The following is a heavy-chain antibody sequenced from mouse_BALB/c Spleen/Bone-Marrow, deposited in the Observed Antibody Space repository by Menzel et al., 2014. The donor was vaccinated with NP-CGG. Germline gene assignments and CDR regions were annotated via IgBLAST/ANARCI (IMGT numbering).Heavy chain of an antibody. CDR1: GYTFTSYW. CDR2: IYPSDSYT. Sequence: QVQLQQPGAELVRPGASVKLSCRASGYTFTSYWINWVKQRPGQGLEWIGNIYPSDSYTNYNQRFKDKATLTVDKSSSTAYMQLSSPTSEDSAVYYCIXYGNSHYYAMDYWGQGTSVTVSS. V-gene: IGHV1-69*02. J-gene: IGHJ4*01. D-gene: IGHD1-1*01. CDR3: IXYGNSHYYAMDY.